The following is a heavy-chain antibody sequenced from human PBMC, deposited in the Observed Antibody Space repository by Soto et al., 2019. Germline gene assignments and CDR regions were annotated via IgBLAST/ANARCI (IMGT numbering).Heavy chain of an antibody. Sequence: QVQLVQSGAEVKKPGSSVKVSCKASGGTFSSYTISWVRQAPGQGLEWMGRIIPILGIANYAQKFQGRVTITADKSTSTPYMELSSLRSEDTAVYYWARDRGAGGENYWGQGTLVTVSS. CDR1: GGTFSSYT. J-gene: IGHJ4*02. V-gene: IGHV1-69*08. CDR3: ARDRGAGGENY. CDR2: IIPILGIA. D-gene: IGHD3-10*01.